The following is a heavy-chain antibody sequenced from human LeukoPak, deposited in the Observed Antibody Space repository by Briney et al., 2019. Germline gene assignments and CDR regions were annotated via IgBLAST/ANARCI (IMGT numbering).Heavy chain of an antibody. CDR1: GFTFSSYA. V-gene: IGHV3-23*01. D-gene: IGHD1-26*01. CDR2: ISGSGGST. Sequence: PGASLRLSCAASGFTFSSYAMSWVRQAPGKGLEWVSAISGSGGSTYYADSVKGRFTISRDNSKNTLYLQMNSLRAEDTAVYYCAKAVGATLKPLFDYWGQGTLVTVSS. CDR3: AKAVGATLKPLFDY. J-gene: IGHJ4*02.